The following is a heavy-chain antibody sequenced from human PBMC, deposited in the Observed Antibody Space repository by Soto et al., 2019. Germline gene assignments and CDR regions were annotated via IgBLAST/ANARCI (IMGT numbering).Heavy chain of an antibody. D-gene: IGHD3-22*01. CDR3: ARVGYDSSGYYSRTPTFRGMDV. Sequence: SETLSLSCTVSGGSISSYYWSWIRQPPGKGLEWIGYIYYSGSTNYNPSLKSRVTISVDTSKNQFSLKLSSVTAADTAVYYCARVGYDSSGYYSRTPTFRGMDVWGQGTTVTV. CDR1: GGSISSYY. J-gene: IGHJ6*02. CDR2: IYYSGST. V-gene: IGHV4-59*01.